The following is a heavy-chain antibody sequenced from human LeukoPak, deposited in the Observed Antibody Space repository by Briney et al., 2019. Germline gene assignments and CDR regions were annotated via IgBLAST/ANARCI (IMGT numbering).Heavy chain of an antibody. J-gene: IGHJ5*02. D-gene: IGHD6-13*01. CDR2: IYSGGST. CDR1: GFTFSSYW. V-gene: IGHV3-66*01. Sequence: PGGSLRLSCAASGFTFSSYWMSWVRQAPGKRPEWVSVIYSGGSTYYADSVKGRFTISRDNSKNTLYLQMNSLRAEDTAVYYCARVPGQQLVIDPWGQGTLVTVSS. CDR3: ARVPGQQLVIDP.